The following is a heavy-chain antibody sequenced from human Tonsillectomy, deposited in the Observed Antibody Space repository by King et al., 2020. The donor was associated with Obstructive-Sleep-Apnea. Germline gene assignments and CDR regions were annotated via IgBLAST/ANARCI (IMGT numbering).Heavy chain of an antibody. CDR1: GGSISSYY. CDR3: ARINYYYGMDV. CDR2: IYYGGST. J-gene: IGHJ6*02. V-gene: IGHV4-59*01. Sequence: VQLQESGPGLVKPSETLSLTCTVSGGSISSYYWSWIRQPPGKGLYWIGYIYYGGSTNYNPSLKSRVTISVDTSKNQFSLKLSSVTAADTAVYYCARINYYYGMDVWGQGTTVTVSS.